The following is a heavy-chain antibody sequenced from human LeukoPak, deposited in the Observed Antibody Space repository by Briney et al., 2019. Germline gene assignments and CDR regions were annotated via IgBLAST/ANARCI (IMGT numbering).Heavy chain of an antibody. CDR1: GYSISSGYY. J-gene: IGHJ3*02. CDR3: ARGNGGNGAFDI. D-gene: IGHD4-23*01. V-gene: IGHV4-38-2*02. Sequence: SETLSLTCSVSGYSISSGYYWGWIRQPPGKGLEWIGGIYHSGSTYYNPSLKSRVTISVDTSKNQFSLKLSSVPAADTAVYYCARGNGGNGAFDIWAKGQWSPSLQ. CDR2: IYHSGST.